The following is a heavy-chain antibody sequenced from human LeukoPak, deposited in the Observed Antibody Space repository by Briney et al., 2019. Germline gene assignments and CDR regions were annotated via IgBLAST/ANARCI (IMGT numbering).Heavy chain of an antibody. CDR3: ARGLYYYGSGSNHFDY. CDR2: ISSSSSYI. J-gene: IGHJ4*02. CDR1: GFTFSSYS. D-gene: IGHD3-10*01. V-gene: IGHV3-21*01. Sequence: GGSLRLSCAASGFTFSSYSMNWVRQAPGKGLEWVSSISSSSSYIYYADSVKGRFTISRDNAKNSLYLQMNSLRAEDTAVYYCARGLYYYGSGSNHFDYWGQGTLVTVSS.